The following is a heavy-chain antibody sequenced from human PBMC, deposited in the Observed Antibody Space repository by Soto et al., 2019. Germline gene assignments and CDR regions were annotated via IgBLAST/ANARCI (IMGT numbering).Heavy chain of an antibody. Sequence: SATRSLTCTVSGGSISSGGSYWVWIRQPPGKGLEWIGYIYYSGNTYFNPSLKSRVALSVDTSKNQFSLNLSSVTAADTAVYYCVRYCSTTKCPFDYWGQGTLVTVSS. D-gene: IGHD2-2*01. V-gene: IGHV4-30-4*01. CDR2: IYYSGNT. CDR3: VRYCSTTKCPFDY. CDR1: GGSISSGGSY. J-gene: IGHJ4*02.